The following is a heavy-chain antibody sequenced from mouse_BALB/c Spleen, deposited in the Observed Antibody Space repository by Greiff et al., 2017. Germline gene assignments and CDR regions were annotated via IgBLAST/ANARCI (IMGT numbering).Heavy chain of an antibody. CDR1: GFTFTDYY. D-gene: IGHD1-1*01. CDR2: IRNKANGYTT. V-gene: IGHV7-3*02. CDR3: ARDNGNPYAMDY. J-gene: IGHJ4*01. Sequence: VMLVESGGGLVQPGGSLRLSCATSGFTFTDYYMSWVRQPPGKALEWLGFIRNKANGYTTEYSASVKGRFTISRDNSQSILYLQMNTLRAEDSATYYCARDNGNPYAMDYWGQGTSVTVSS.